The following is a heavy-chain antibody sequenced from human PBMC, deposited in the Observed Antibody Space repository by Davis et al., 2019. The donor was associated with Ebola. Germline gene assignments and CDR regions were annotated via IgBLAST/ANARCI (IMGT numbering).Heavy chain of an antibody. D-gene: IGHD4-17*01. CDR1: GYKFTNYW. CDR2: MYPGDSEI. CDR3: ARLTSTVITSFDY. V-gene: IGHV5-51*01. J-gene: IGHJ4*02. Sequence: PGGSLRLSCRASGYKFTNYWIGWVRQVPGKGLEWMGVMYPGDSEIRLNPSLRGQVTISADKSVGTAYVQWRSLKASDTAIYYCARLTSTVITSFDYWGQGTLVTVSS.